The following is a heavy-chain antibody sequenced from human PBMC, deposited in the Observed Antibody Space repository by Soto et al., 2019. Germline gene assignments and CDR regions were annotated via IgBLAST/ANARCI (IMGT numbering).Heavy chain of an antibody. Sequence: GESLKISCKGSGYSFSSYWISWVSQMPGKGGEWRGRIDPSASYTNSSPSFQGHVTISADKSISTAYLQWSSLKASDTAMYHCATTANPYSYGPGPYAFDIWGQGTMLTVSS. J-gene: IGHJ3*02. D-gene: IGHD5-18*01. CDR1: GYSFSSYW. V-gene: IGHV5-10-1*01. CDR2: IDPSASYT. CDR3: ATTANPYSYGPGPYAFDI.